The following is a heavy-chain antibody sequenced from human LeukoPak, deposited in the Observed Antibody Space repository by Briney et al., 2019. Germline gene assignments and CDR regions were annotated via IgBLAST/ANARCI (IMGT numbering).Heavy chain of an antibody. D-gene: IGHD2-2*01. CDR3: ARSIVVVPAANSVDYYYYMDV. CDR1: GGTFSSYA. V-gene: IGHV1-69*05. CDR2: IIPIFGTA. Sequence: SVKVSCKASGGTFSSYAISWVRQAPGQGLEWMGGIIPIFGTANYAQKFQGRVTITTDESTSTAYMELSSLRAEDTAVYYCARSIVVVPAANSVDYYYYMDVWGKGTTVTVSS. J-gene: IGHJ6*03.